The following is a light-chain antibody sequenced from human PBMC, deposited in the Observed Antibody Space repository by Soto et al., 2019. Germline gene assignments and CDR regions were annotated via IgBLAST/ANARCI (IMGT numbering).Light chain of an antibody. V-gene: IGLV4-69*01. Sequence: VLTQSPSASASLGASVKLTCTLSSGHSSYAIAWHQQQPEKGPRYLMKLDSDGSHTKGDAIPDRFSGSSPGAERYLTISSLQSEDEADYYCQTWGTGIHVVFGGGTKLTVL. CDR1: SGHSSYA. CDR2: LDSDGSH. CDR3: QTWGTGIHVV. J-gene: IGLJ2*01.